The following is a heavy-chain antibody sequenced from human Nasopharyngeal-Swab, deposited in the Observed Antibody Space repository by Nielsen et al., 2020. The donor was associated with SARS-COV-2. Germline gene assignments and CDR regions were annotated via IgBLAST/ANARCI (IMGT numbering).Heavy chain of an antibody. V-gene: IGHV1-69*04. D-gene: IGHD6-6*01. J-gene: IGHJ6*02. CDR3: ARSSSWYYGMDV. Sequence: SVNVSCKASGGTFSSYAISWVRQAPGQGLEWMGRIIPILGIANYAQKFQGRVTITADKSTSTAYMELSSLRSEDTAVYYCARSSSWYYGMDVWGQGTTVTVSS. CDR2: IIPILGIA. CDR1: GGTFSSYA.